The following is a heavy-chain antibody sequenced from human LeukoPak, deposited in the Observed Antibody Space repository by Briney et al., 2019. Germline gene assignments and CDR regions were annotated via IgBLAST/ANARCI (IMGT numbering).Heavy chain of an antibody. CDR3: AREILTGYHATKGYFDY. D-gene: IGHD3-9*01. J-gene: IGHJ4*02. V-gene: IGHV3-38-3*01. CDR1: GFTVSSNE. CDR2: ISGGST. Sequence: PGGSMRLSCAASGFTVSSNEMSWVRQAPGKGLEWVSSISGGSTYYADSRKGRFTISRDNSKNTLYLQMNSLRAEDTAVYYCAREILTGYHATKGYFDYWGQGTLVTVSS.